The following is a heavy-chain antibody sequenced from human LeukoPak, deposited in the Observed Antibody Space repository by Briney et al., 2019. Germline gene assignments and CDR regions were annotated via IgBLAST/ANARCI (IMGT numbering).Heavy chain of an antibody. Sequence: ASVKVSCKASGFTFTSYDLNWVRQATGQGLEWVGWLNPHSGNTGYAERFQGRVTFTRDTSISTAYMELRSLGSNDTAVYYCARGRSYGDSPLGWWGQGTLVTVSS. J-gene: IGHJ4*01. CDR2: LNPHSGNT. CDR1: GFTFTSYD. V-gene: IGHV1-8*01. D-gene: IGHD4-17*01. CDR3: ARGRSYGDSPLGW.